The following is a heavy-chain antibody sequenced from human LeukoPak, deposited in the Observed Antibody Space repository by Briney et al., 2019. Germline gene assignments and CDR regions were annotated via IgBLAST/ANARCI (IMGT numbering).Heavy chain of an antibody. D-gene: IGHD2-2*01. CDR1: GYSISSGYY. CDR3: AREFQGPDCSSTSCYLGGGNFHY. Sequence: SETLSLTCTVSGYSISSGYYWGWIRQPPGKGLEWIGSIYHSGSTYYNPSLKSRVTISVDTSKNQFSLKLSSVTAADTAVYYCAREFQGPDCSSTSCYLGGGNFHYWGQGTLVTVSS. J-gene: IGHJ4*02. V-gene: IGHV4-38-2*02. CDR2: IYHSGST.